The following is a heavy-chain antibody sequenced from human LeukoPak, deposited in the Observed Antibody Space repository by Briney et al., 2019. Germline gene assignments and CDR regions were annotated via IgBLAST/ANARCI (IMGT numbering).Heavy chain of an antibody. V-gene: IGHV3-23*01. Sequence: GGSLRLSCAASGFTFSSYAMSWVRQAPGKGLEWVSAISGSGGSTYYADSVKGRFTISRDNSKNTLYLQMNSLRAEDTAVYYCAKSVLLWLGEPAPNWFDPWGQGTLVTVSS. D-gene: IGHD3-10*01. CDR3: AKSVLLWLGEPAPNWFDP. CDR2: ISGSGGST. CDR1: GFTFSSYA. J-gene: IGHJ5*02.